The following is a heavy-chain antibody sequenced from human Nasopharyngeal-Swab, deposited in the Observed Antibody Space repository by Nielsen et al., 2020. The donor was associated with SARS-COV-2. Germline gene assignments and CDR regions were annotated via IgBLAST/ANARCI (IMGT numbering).Heavy chain of an antibody. Sequence: GESLKISCAASGFTFSDSAIHWVRQASGKGLEWVGRIRSKGKNYATAYAASVKGRFIIFRDDPTNTAYLRMNSLKTEDTAMYYCTRCGGGCYSGRDYWGQGTLVTVSS. V-gene: IGHV3-73*01. CDR1: GFTFSDSA. D-gene: IGHD2-15*01. CDR2: IRSKGKNYAT. J-gene: IGHJ4*02. CDR3: TRCGGGCYSGRDY.